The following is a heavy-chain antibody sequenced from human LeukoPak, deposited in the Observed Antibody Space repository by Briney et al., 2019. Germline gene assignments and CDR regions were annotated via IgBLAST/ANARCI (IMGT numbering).Heavy chain of an antibody. CDR3: AKGGGLFAYYFDY. Sequence: GGSLRLSCTASGFTFSSYAMHWVRQAPGKGLEWVANIKPDGTTKFYVDSVKGRFTISRDNALNSLYLQMNSLRAEDTAIYYCAKGGGLFAYYFDYWGQGTLVTVSS. CDR1: GFTFSSYA. V-gene: IGHV3-7*03. J-gene: IGHJ4*02. D-gene: IGHD2-21*01. CDR2: IKPDGTTK.